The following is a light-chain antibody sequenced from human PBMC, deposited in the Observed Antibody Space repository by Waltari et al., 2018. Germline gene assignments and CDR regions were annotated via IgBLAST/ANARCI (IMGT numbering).Light chain of an antibody. V-gene: IGKV1-39*01. CDR1: QSISSY. Sequence: DIQMTQSPSSLSASVGDRVTITCRASQSISSYVNWYQQKLGKAPKVLIYAASSLQSGGPSRFSGSGSGTDCTLTISRLQPEDFATYYCQQSYTIPPAFGGGTKVEI. CDR3: QQSYTIPPA. CDR2: AAS. J-gene: IGKJ4*01.